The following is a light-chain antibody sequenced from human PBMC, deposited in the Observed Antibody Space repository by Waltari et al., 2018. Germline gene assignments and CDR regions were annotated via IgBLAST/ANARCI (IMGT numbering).Light chain of an antibody. Sequence: QSALAQPASVSGSPGQSITISCTGTSSDIGGYNSVSWYQQCAGKVPKLILYEVSNRPSGVSNRFSGSKSGNTASLTISGLQAEDEADYYCSSYTSRSVLEVVVGGGTKLTVL. V-gene: IGLV2-14*03. CDR3: SSYTSRSVLEVV. CDR1: SSDIGGYNS. J-gene: IGLJ2*01. CDR2: EVS.